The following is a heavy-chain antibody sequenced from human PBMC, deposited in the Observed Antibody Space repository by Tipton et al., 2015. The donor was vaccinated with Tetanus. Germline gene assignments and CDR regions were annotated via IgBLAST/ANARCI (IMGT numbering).Heavy chain of an antibody. D-gene: IGHD6-19*01. V-gene: IGHV4-59*01. Sequence: TLSLTCTVSGGSISSYYWTWIRQPPGRGLEWIGYVHYSGSTNYSPSLRSRVTLSVDTSKNQFSLKLSSVTAADTAVYYCAGIGWLQQNKPAFDIWGQGTVVTVSS. J-gene: IGHJ3*02. CDR3: AGIGWLQQNKPAFDI. CDR1: GGSISSYY. CDR2: VHYSGST.